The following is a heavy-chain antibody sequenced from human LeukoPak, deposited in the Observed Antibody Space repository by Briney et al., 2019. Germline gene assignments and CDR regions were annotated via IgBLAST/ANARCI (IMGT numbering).Heavy chain of an antibody. J-gene: IGHJ4*02. V-gene: IGHV4-59*08. D-gene: IGHD2/OR15-2a*01. CDR2: ISDIGSI. Sequence: SETLSLTCTVSGGSISIYYWSWIRQPPGKGLEWIAYISDIGSINYNPSLKSRVTMSLDTSKNQFSLKLSSVTAADTAVYYCAGHHPRNTVDFWGQGTLVTVSS. CDR1: GGSISIYY. CDR3: AGHHPRNTVDF.